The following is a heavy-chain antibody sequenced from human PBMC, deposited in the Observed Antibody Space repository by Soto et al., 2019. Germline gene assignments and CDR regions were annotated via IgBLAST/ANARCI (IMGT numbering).Heavy chain of an antibody. J-gene: IGHJ6*02. D-gene: IGHD3-16*01. V-gene: IGHV3-33*01. CDR2: IWYDGSNK. CDR1: GFPFSSYG. Sequence: PGGSMRISSAASGFPFSSYGMHWVRQAPGKGLEWVAVIWYDGSNKYYADSVKGRFTISRDNSKNTLYLQMNSLRTEDTAVYYCARVPATLGLYYYYGMDVWGQGTTVTVSS. CDR3: ARVPATLGLYYYYGMDV.